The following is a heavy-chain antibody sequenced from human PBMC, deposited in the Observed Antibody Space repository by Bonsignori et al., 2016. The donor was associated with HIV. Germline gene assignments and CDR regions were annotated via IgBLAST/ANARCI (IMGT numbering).Heavy chain of an antibody. Sequence: EVQLVQSGAEVKKPGESLKISCEGSGYNFATYWVGWVRQMPGKGLEWAAIIYPGDSNLRYGPGFQGQVTISADKSINTAYLQWSSLKASDTAMYYCVRRPPQGPGGGFLDVWGKGTTVTVSS. CDR1: GYNFATYW. CDR2: IYPGDSNL. J-gene: IGHJ6*04. V-gene: IGHV5-51*03. CDR3: VRRPPQGPGGGFLDV. D-gene: IGHD3-16*01.